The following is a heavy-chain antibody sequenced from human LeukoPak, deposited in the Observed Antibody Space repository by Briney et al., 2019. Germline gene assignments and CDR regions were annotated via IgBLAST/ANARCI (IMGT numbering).Heavy chain of an antibody. CDR1: GYSISSGYY. CDR3: ARLPPLYSSGDY. V-gene: IGHV4-38-2*01. CDR2: IYHNGST. D-gene: IGHD6-25*01. J-gene: IGHJ4*02. Sequence: SETLSLTCAVSGYSISSGYYWGWIRQPPGKGLEWIGSIYHNGSTYYNPSLKSRVTISVDTSKNQFSLKLSSVTAADTAVYYCARLPPLYSSGDYWGQGTLVTVSS.